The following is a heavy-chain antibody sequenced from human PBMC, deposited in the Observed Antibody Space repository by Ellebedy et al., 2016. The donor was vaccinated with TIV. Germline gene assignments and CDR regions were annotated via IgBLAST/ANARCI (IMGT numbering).Heavy chain of an antibody. D-gene: IGHD3-22*01. Sequence: AASVKVSCKASGHTFTGYFMHWLRQAPGQGLEWMGWINPNSSGTNYAQKFQGRVTMIRDTSISTAYMELSRLRSDHTAVYYCARDLVYYDSSGYYYGDDYWGQGTLVTVSS. CDR1: GHTFTGYF. V-gene: IGHV1-2*02. CDR3: ARDLVYYDSSGYYYGDDY. CDR2: INPNSSGT. J-gene: IGHJ4*02.